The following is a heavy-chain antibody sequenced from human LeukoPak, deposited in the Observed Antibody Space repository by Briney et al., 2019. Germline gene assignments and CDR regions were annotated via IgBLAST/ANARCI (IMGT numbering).Heavy chain of an antibody. D-gene: IGHD2-2*01. Sequence: PSETLSLTCTVSGGSVSSGSYYWSWIRQPPGKGLEWIGYIYYSGSTNYNPSLKSRVTISVDTSKNQFPLKLSSVTAADTAVYYCARGPIVVVPAAPFDYWGQGTLVTVSS. CDR2: IYYSGST. CDR3: ARGPIVVVPAAPFDY. CDR1: GGSVSSGSYY. V-gene: IGHV4-61*01. J-gene: IGHJ4*02.